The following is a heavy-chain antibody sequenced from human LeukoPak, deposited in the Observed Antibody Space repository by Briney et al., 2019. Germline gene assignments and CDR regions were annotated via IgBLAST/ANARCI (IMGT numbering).Heavy chain of an antibody. J-gene: IGHJ6*03. CDR2: IYPGDSDT. Sequence: GESLKISCEVSGYTFTTYWIGWVRQMPGKALEWMGVIYPGDSDTRYSPSFQGQVTISADKSIRTAYPQWSSLKASDTAIYYCARHRSGSYSFYYMDVWGEGTTVTVSS. V-gene: IGHV5-51*01. D-gene: IGHD1-26*01. CDR1: GYTFTTYW. CDR3: ARHRSGSYSFYYMDV.